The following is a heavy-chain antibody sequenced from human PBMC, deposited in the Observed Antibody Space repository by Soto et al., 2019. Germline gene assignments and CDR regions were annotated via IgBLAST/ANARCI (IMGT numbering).Heavy chain of an antibody. J-gene: IGHJ4*02. CDR1: GGSLTDYY. CDR2: IYYSDIT. CDR3: ALTGPLDY. D-gene: IGHD7-27*01. Sequence: QVHLQASGPGLVKPSETLSLTCTVSGGSLTDYYWSWIRQPPGKGLEWIGYIYYSDITNYNPSLRSRVAISVDTSRSHFSLELSSVTAADTAVYYCALTGPLDYWSQGTLVTVSS. V-gene: IGHV4-59*01.